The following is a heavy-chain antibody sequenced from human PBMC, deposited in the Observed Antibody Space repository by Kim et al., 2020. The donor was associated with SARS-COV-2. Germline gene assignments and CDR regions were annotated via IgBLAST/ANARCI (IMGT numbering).Heavy chain of an antibody. D-gene: IGHD2-2*01. V-gene: IGHV1-8*01. Sequence: ASVKVSCTASGYTFTSYDINWVRQATGQGLEWMGWMNPNSGNTGYAQKFQGRVTMTRDTSISTAYMDLSSLRSEDTAVYYCARSPVVVEEVASSRGAFDIWGPGTMVTVSS. J-gene: IGHJ3*02. CDR3: ARSPVVVEEVASSRGAFDI. CDR1: GYTFTSYD. CDR2: MNPNSGNT.